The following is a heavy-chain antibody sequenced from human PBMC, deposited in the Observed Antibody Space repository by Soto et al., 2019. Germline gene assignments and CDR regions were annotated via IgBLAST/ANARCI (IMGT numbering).Heavy chain of an antibody. CDR3: ARPYYQWEALHYFDF. V-gene: IGHV1-69*01. Sequence: QVQLVQSGAEVKKPGSSVKVSCTASGGTFSRYGFTWVRQAPGQGFQWMGGIIPIFGTTHYVQNCQGRLSITADESTSTVYMELSSLRSDDTAIYFCARPYYQWEALHYFDFWGQGTLVSVSS. CDR1: GGTFSRYG. J-gene: IGHJ4*02. D-gene: IGHD1-26*01. CDR2: IIPIFGTT.